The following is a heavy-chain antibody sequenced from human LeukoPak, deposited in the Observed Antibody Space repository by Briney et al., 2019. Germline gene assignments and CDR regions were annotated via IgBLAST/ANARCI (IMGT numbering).Heavy chain of an antibody. V-gene: IGHV1-69*02. Sequence: SVKVSFKASGGTCSSYTISWVRQAPGQGLEWMGRIIPILGIANYAQKFQGRVTITADKSTSTAYMELSSLRSEDTAVYYCAQTFRICSSTSCSKPLDYWGQGTLVTVSS. CDR1: GGTCSSYT. J-gene: IGHJ4*02. CDR2: IIPILGIA. CDR3: AQTFRICSSTSCSKPLDY. D-gene: IGHD2-2*01.